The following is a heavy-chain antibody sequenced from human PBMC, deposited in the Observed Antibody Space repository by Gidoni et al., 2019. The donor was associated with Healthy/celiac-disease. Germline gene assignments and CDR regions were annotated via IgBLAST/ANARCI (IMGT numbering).Heavy chain of an antibody. CDR3: AHSPAIPIYDFWSGYSPCWFDP. CDR2: IYWNDDK. V-gene: IGHV2-5*01. CDR1: GFSLSTSGVG. Sequence: QITLKESGPTLVKPTQTLTLTCTFSGFSLSTSGVGVGWIRQPPGKALEWLALIYWNDDKRYSPSLKSRLTITKDTSKNQVVLTMTNMDPVDTATYYCAHSPAIPIYDFWSGYSPCWFDPWGQGTLVTVSS. J-gene: IGHJ5*02. D-gene: IGHD3-3*01.